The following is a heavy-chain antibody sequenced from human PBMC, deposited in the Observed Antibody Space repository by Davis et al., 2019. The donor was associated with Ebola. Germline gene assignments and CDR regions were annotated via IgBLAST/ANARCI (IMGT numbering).Heavy chain of an antibody. J-gene: IGHJ4*02. CDR3: ARAQFPTTSDH. Sequence: AASVKVSCKASGYTFKNYAISWVRQAPGQGLEWMGWISAYNGNTNYAQILQGRVTMTTDTSTSTAYMEVGTLRSDDTAVYYCARAQFPTTSDHWGQGTLVTVSS. D-gene: IGHD1-1*01. V-gene: IGHV1-18*01. CDR1: GYTFKNYA. CDR2: ISAYNGNT.